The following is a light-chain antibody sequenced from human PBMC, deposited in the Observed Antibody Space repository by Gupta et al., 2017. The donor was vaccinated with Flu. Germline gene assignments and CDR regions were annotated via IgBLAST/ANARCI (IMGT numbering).Light chain of an antibody. CDR3: CLYGASNF. Sequence: QSALTQPRSVSGSPGQSVAISCTGTSSDIGRYNYVSWYQQRPGKPPKLIIYDVSARPSGVPDRFTGSKSGNAASLTISGLQPEDEADYHCCLYGASNFFGGGTKLTVL. CDR2: DVS. CDR1: SSDIGRYNY. J-gene: IGLJ2*01. V-gene: IGLV2-11*01.